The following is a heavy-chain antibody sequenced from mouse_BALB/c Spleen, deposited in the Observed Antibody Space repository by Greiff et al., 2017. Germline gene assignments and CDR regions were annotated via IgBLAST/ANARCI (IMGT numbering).Heavy chain of an antibody. CDR1: GFTFSSYG. CDR2: INSNGGST. Sequence: EVKLVESGGGLVQPGGSLKLSCAASGFTFSSYGMSWVRQTPDKRLELVATINSNGGSTYYPDSVKGRFTISRDNAKNTLYLQMSSLKSEDTAMYYCARNYGNLYYFDYWGQGTTLTVSS. D-gene: IGHD2-1*01. CDR3: ARNYGNLYYFDY. J-gene: IGHJ2*01. V-gene: IGHV5-6-3*01.